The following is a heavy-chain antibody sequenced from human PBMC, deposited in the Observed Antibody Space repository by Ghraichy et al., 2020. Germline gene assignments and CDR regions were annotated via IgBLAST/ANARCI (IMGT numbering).Heavy chain of an antibody. CDR3: ARGYGDYDYWYFDL. CDR1: WDSVSSNSAA. J-gene: IGHJ2*01. V-gene: IGHV6-1*01. D-gene: IGHD4-17*01. Sequence: ISWDSVSSNSAAWNWIRQSPSRGLEWLGRTYYRSKWYNDYAVSVKSRITINPDTSKNQFSLQLNSVTPEDTAVYYCARGYGDYDYWYFDLWGRGTLVTVSS. CDR2: TYYRSKWYN.